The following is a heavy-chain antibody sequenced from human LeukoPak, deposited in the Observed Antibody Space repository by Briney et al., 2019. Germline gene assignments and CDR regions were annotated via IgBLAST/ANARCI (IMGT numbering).Heavy chain of an antibody. CDR2: ISSSSSYI. D-gene: IGHD2-21*02. CDR1: GFTFSTYS. J-gene: IGHJ3*02. CDR3: ARTFVVVTAEDAFDI. Sequence: GGSLRLSCAASGFTFSTYSIIWVRQAPGRGLDWVSSISSSSSYIYYADSVKGRFTISRDNAKNSLYLQMNSLRAEDTAVYYCARTFVVVTAEDAFDIWGQGTMVTVSS. V-gene: IGHV3-21*01.